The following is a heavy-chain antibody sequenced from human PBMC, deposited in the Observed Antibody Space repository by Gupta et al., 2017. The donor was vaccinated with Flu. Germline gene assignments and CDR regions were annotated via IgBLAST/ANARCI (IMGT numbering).Heavy chain of an antibody. D-gene: IGHD6-13*01. J-gene: IGHJ4*02. CDR2: ISWNSGSI. CDR1: GFTFDDYA. Sequence: EVQLVESGGGLVQPGRSLRLSCAASGFTFDDYAMHWVRQAPGKGLEWVSGISWNSGSIGYADSVKGRFTISRDNAKNSLYLQMNSLRAEDTALYYCAKAPHISIAAAGPRPYYFDYWGQGTLVTVSS. CDR3: AKAPHISIAAAGPRPYYFDY. V-gene: IGHV3-9*01.